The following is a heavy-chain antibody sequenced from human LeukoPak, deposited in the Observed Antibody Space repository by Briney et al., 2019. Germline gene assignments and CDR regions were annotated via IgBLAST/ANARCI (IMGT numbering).Heavy chain of an antibody. CDR3: ARDTIGAKLKPDFDY. J-gene: IGHJ4*02. CDR2: IYHSGST. CDR1: GGSISSSTYF. Sequence: PSETLSLTCTVSGGSISSSTYFWGWIRQPPGKGLEWIGSIYHSGSTYYNPSLKSRVTISVDTSKNQFSLKLSSVTAADTAVYYCARDTIGAKLKPDFDYWGQGTLVTVSS. V-gene: IGHV4-39*07. D-gene: IGHD5-24*01.